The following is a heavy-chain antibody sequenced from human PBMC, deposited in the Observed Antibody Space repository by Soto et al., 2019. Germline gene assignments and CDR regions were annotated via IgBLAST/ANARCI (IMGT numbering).Heavy chain of an antibody. D-gene: IGHD3-3*01. CDR3: ARDFAYFDS. V-gene: IGHV4-39*07. J-gene: IGHJ4*02. CDR1: GGSISSSSYY. Sequence: SETLSLTCTVSGGSISSSSYYWGWIRQPPGKGLEWIGSIYHTGRTSYNPSLKSRVSISMDTSKNQFSLNLDSVTAADTAVYFCARDFAYFDSWGQGTLVTGSS. CDR2: IYHTGRT.